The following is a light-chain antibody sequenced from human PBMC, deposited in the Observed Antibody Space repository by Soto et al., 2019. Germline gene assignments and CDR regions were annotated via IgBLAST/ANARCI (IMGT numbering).Light chain of an antibody. CDR1: SSNIGAGYD. CDR3: QSYDSSLSGWEV. CDR2: GNS. V-gene: IGLV1-40*01. J-gene: IGLJ3*02. Sequence: QAVVTQPPSVSGAPGKRVTISCTGSSSNIGAGYDVHWYQQLPGTAPKLLIYGNSNRPSGVPDRFSGSKSGTSASLAITGLQAGDEADYYCQSYDSSLSGWEVFGGGTKLTVL.